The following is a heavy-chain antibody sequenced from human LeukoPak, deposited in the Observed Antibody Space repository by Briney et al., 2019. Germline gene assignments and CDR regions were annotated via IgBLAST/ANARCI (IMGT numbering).Heavy chain of an antibody. CDR2: MNPKTGDT. CDR1: GYTFIDYY. CDR3: TXDVIMGYQQGYFDP. V-gene: IGHV1-2*02. D-gene: IGHD2-8*01. J-gene: IGHJ5*02. Sequence: ASVKVSCKASGYTFIDYYIHWVRQAPGQGLECMGWMNPKTGDTRYEEKFQGRVAMTRETSITTAYMELSGLNSDDTAMYFCTXDVIMGYQQGYFDPWGQGTLVTVSS.